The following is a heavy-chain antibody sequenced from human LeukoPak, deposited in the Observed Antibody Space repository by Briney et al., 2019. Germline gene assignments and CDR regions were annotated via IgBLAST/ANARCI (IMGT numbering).Heavy chain of an antibody. CDR1: GFTFTTYW. V-gene: IGHV3-7*01. J-gene: IGHJ4*02. Sequence: GGSLRLSCTASGFTFTTYWMAWVRQAPGKGLEWVANIKQDGSETYYAESVRGRFTSSRDNAKNSLYLQKNSLRAEDTAVYFCSNGIYDKSYWGQGALVIVSS. CDR3: SNGIYDKSY. CDR2: IKQDGSET. D-gene: IGHD2/OR15-2a*01.